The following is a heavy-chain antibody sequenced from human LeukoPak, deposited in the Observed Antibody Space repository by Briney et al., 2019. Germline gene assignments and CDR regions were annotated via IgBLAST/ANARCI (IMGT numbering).Heavy chain of an antibody. J-gene: IGHJ2*01. CDR2: IYYSGHT. CDR1: GGSLSSGGYF. CDR3: ASRLGAAAKHWYFDL. Sequence: TLSLTCTVSGGSLSSGGYFWSWIRQHPGKGLEWIGYIYYSGHTHYNPSLKSRLTISADTSKNQFSLMLSSVTAADTAVYYCASRLGAAAKHWYFDLGGRNPGH. V-gene: IGHV4-31*02. D-gene: IGHD6-13*01.